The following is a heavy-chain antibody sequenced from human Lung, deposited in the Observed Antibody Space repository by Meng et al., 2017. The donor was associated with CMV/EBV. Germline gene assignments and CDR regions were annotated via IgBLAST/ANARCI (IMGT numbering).Heavy chain of an antibody. CDR2: LNPRGSA. J-gene: IGHJ4*02. CDR3: ARVRGLTFVDS. V-gene: IGHV4-34*01. CDR1: RAAFGAHA. D-gene: IGHD1-20*01. Sequence: LTATVSRAAFGAHAGGCMRQLPGKGLEWIGELNPRGSAKSSPSLVPRVALWLDTSQSLVSLKLYSVTAADTAMYYCARVRGLTFVDSVGQGTLVAVSS.